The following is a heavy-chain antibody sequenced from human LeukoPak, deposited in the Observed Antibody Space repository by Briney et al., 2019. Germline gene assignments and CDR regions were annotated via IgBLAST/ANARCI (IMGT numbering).Heavy chain of an antibody. J-gene: IGHJ4*02. CDR3: AKGSYYDSSGSFYFDY. CDR1: GFTFSSYT. D-gene: IGHD3-22*01. CDR2: ITTGDGNT. V-gene: IGHV3-23*01. Sequence: PGGSLRLSCTASGFTFSSYTMTWVRQAPGKGLKWVSTITTGDGNTYYADSVKGRFTISRDNSKNTLYVQVNSLGTEGTAAYYCAKGSYYDSSGSFYFDYWGQGTLVTVSS.